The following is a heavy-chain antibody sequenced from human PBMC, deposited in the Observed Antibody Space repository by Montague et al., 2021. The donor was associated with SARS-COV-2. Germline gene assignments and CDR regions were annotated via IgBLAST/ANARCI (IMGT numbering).Heavy chain of an antibody. J-gene: IGHJ3*02. CDR3: ARGCFGMGAFDI. D-gene: IGHD1-14*01. Sequence: SETLSLTCTVPGGSISSYYWSWIRQPAGKGLEWIGLIYTSGSTNYNPSLKSRVTMSLDTSKNQFSLKLRSVTAADTAVYYCARGCFGMGAFDIWGQGTMVTVSS. CDR2: IYTSGST. CDR1: GGSISSYY. V-gene: IGHV4-4*07.